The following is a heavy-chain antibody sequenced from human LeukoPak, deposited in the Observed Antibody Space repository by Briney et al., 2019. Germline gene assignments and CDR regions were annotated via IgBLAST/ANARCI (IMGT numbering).Heavy chain of an antibody. CDR1: GGSISSYY. CDR3: ARQTFLPLGTGPRFDP. D-gene: IGHD1-26*01. CDR2: IYYSGST. J-gene: IGHJ5*02. Sequence: SETLSLTCTVPGGSISSYYWSWIRQPPGKGLEWIGYIYYSGSTNYNPSLKSRVTISVDTSKNQFSLKLSSVTAADTAVYYCARQTFLPLGTGPRFDPWGQGTLVTVSS. V-gene: IGHV4-59*08.